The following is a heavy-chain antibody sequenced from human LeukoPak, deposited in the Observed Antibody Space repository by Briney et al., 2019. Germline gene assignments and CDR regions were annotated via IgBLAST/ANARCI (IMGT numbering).Heavy chain of an antibody. CDR1: GFTFSSYW. CDR2: INSDGSST. J-gene: IGHJ4*02. D-gene: IGHD3-16*02. Sequence: GGSLRLSCAASGFTFSSYWMHWVRQAPEKGLVWVSRINSDGSSTSYADSVKGRFTISRDNAKNTLYLQMNSLRAEDTAVYYCALSRYDYVWGSYRYDYWGQGTLVTVSS. V-gene: IGHV3-74*01. CDR3: ALSRYDYVWGSYRYDY.